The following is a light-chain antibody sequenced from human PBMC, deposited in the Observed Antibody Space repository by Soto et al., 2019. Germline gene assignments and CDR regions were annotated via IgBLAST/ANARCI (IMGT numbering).Light chain of an antibody. V-gene: IGKV3-20*01. CDR1: QSVSSSD. CDR3: QQYGSSTWT. J-gene: IGKJ1*01. Sequence: EIVLTQSPGTLSLSPGERATLSCRASQSVSSSDLAWYQQKPGQAPRLLIYGASSRATGIPDRFSCSGSGTDFTLTISRLEPEDFAVYYCQQYGSSTWTFGQGTKLEIK. CDR2: GAS.